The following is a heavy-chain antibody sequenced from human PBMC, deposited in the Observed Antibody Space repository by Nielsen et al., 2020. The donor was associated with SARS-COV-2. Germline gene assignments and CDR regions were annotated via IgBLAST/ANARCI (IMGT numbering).Heavy chain of an antibody. J-gene: IGHJ3*02. CDR3: VGATDAFDI. D-gene: IGHD3-10*01. Sequence: SLKISCATSRFTFDDYAMHWVRQAPGKGLEWVSGISWNSGSIGYADSVKGRFTISRDNAKNSLYLQMNSLRAEDTALYYCVGATDAFDIWGQGTMVTVSS. CDR2: ISWNSGSI. CDR1: RFTFDDYA. V-gene: IGHV3-9*01.